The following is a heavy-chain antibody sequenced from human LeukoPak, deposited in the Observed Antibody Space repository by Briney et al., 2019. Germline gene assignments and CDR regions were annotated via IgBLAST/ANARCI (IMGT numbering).Heavy chain of an antibody. J-gene: IGHJ3*02. CDR3: ARDGGPRYYYDSSGPTRDAFDI. V-gene: IGHV1-46*01. CDR2: INPSAGGT. D-gene: IGHD3-22*01. Sequence: ASVTVSCKASGYTFTSYYMHWVRQAPGQGLEWMGIINPSAGGTSYAQKFQGRVTVTRDTSTSTVYMELSSLRSEDTAVYYCARDGGPRYYYDSSGPTRDAFDIWGQGTKVTVSS. CDR1: GYTFTSYY.